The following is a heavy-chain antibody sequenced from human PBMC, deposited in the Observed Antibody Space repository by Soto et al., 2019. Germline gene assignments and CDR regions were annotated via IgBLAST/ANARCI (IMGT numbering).Heavy chain of an antibody. V-gene: IGHV1-8*01. CDR1: GYIFTNYD. D-gene: IGHD6-13*01. CDR2: INPNSGNT. J-gene: IGHJ5*02. Sequence: ASVKVSCKASGYIFTNYDINWVRQATGQGLEYLGWINPNSGNTGYVQKFKGRVTMTKNSLYLQMNSLRAEDTALYYCAKLEPGYSSSWGWFDPWGQGTLVTVSS. CDR3: AKLEPGYSSSWGWFDP.